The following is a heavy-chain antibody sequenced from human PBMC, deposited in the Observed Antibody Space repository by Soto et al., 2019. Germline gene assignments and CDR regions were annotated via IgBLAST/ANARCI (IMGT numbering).Heavy chain of an antibody. D-gene: IGHD1-1*01. J-gene: IGHJ5*02. Sequence: QVQLQESGPGLVKPSETLSLTCTVSGASISGFYWSWIRKSAGKGLEWIGRIYATGTTDYNPSLKSRVMMPVDTSKKQFSVKLRSVTAADTAVYYCVRDGTKTLRDWFDPWGQGISVTVSS. CDR2: IYATGTT. V-gene: IGHV4-4*07. CDR1: GASISGFY. CDR3: VRDGTKTLRDWFDP.